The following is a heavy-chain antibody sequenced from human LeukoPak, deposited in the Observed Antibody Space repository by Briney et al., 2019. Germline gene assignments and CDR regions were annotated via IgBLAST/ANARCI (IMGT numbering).Heavy chain of an antibody. CDR3: AREPGDIVVVPAAIRFDP. J-gene: IGHJ5*02. Sequence: PSETLSLTXTVSGGSISSGSYYWSWIRQPAGKGLEWIGRIYTSGSTNYNPSLKSRVTISVDTSKNQFSLKLSSVTAADTAVYYCAREPGDIVVVPAAIRFDPWGQGTLVTVSS. D-gene: IGHD2-2*01. V-gene: IGHV4-61*02. CDR2: IYTSGST. CDR1: GGSISSGSYY.